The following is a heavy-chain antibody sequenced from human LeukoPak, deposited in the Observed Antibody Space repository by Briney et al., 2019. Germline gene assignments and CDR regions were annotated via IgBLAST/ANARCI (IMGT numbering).Heavy chain of an antibody. V-gene: IGHV1-18*01. CDR1: GYTFTSYG. D-gene: IGHD3-22*01. J-gene: IGHJ3*02. CDR2: ISGYNGNT. CDR3: ARDRSRLDDAFDI. Sequence: ASVKVSCKASGYTFTSYGISWVRQAPGQGLEWMGWISGYNGNTNYAQKFQGRVTMTRDTSTSTAYMELSSLRSEDTAVYYCARDRSRLDDAFDIWGQGTMVTVSS.